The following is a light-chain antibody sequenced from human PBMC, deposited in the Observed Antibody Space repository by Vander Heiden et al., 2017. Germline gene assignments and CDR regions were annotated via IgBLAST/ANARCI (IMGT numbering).Light chain of an antibody. CDR1: SLRSYY. CDR2: GKN. CDR3: NSRDSSGNHYV. J-gene: IGLJ1*01. V-gene: IGLV3-19*01. Sequence: SSELTQVPAVPVALGQTVRITCQGDSLRSYYASWYQQKPGQAPVLVIYGKNNRPSGIPDRFSGSSSGNTASLTITGAQAEDEADYYCNSRDSSGNHYVFGTGTKVTVL.